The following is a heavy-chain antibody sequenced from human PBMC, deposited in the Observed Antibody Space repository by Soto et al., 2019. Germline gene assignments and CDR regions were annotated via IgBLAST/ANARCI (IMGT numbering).Heavy chain of an antibody. V-gene: IGHV2-70*12. CDR2: IDWDGDT. Sequence: SGPTLVNPTQTLTLTCTLSGFSLTTRSMCVSWIRQSPGKALEWLALIDWDGDTYYSTSLKTRLTISRDTSTNQVVLTMTNLDPADTATYLCAWCLNYDFWTGYFFDFWGQGALVTASS. D-gene: IGHD3-3*01. J-gene: IGHJ4*02. CDR3: AWCLNYDFWTGYFFDF. CDR1: GFSLTTRSMC.